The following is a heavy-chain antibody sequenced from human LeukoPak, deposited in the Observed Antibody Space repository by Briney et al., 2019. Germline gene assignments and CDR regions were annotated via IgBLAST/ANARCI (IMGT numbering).Heavy chain of an antibody. J-gene: IGHJ3*02. Sequence: PGGSLRLSCAASGFTFDDYAMHWVRQAPGKGLEWVSLISGDGATTYYAASVKGRLTISRDNKKNVLYLQMNNLGTEDTALFYCAKDLSSVFDALNIWGQGTLVTVSS. D-gene: IGHD3-10*01. CDR2: ISGDGATT. CDR1: GFTFDDYA. V-gene: IGHV3-43*02. CDR3: AKDLSSVFDALNI.